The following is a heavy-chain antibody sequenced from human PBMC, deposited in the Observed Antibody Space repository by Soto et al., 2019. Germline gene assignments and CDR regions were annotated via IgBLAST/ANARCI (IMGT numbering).Heavy chain of an antibody. D-gene: IGHD2-2*01. V-gene: IGHV3-30*18. J-gene: IGHJ4*02. CDR2: ISYDGSNK. CDR3: AKDQGRGTTIFDY. CDR1: GFTFSSYG. Sequence: QVQLVESGGGVVQPGRSLRLSCAASGFTFSSYGMHWVRQAPGKGLEWVAVISYDGSNKYYADSVKGRFTISRDNSKNTLYLQMNSLRAEDTAVYYCAKDQGRGTTIFDYWGQGTLVTVSS.